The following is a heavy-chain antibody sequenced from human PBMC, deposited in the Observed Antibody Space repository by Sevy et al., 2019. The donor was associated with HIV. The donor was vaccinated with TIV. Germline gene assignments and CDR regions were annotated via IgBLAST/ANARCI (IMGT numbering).Heavy chain of an antibody. Sequence: ASVKVSCKASGYTFTSYDINWVRQATGQGLEWMGWMNPNSGNTGYAQKFQGRVSMTRNTSISTAYMDLSSLRSDDTAVYYCARGGTGNYYDFDSWGQGTLVTVSS. D-gene: IGHD1-26*01. J-gene: IGHJ4*02. CDR2: MNPNSGNT. V-gene: IGHV1-8*01. CDR1: GYTFTSYD. CDR3: ARGGTGNYYDFDS.